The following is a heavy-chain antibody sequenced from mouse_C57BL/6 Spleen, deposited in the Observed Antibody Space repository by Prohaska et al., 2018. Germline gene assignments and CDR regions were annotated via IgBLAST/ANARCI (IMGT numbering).Heavy chain of an antibody. Sequence: QIQLVQSGPELKKPGETVKISCKASGYTFTTYGMSWVKQAPGKGLKWMGWINTYSGVPTYADDFKGRFAFSLETSASTAYLQINNLKNEDTATYFCALRYFDYWGQGTTLTASS. CDR3: ALRYFDY. D-gene: IGHD1-1*01. CDR2: INTYSGVP. CDR1: GYTFTTYG. J-gene: IGHJ2*01. V-gene: IGHV9-3*01.